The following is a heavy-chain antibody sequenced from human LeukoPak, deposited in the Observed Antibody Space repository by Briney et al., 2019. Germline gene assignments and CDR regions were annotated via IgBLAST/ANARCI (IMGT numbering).Heavy chain of an antibody. Sequence: SETLFLTCTVSGGSISSYYWSWIRQPPGKGLEWIGYIYYSGSTNYNPSLKSRVTISVDTSKNQFSLKLSSVTAADTAVYYCARDGTRVRYCSGGSCYSDYYYGMDVWGQGTTVTVSS. CDR1: GGSISSYY. V-gene: IGHV4-59*01. D-gene: IGHD2-15*01. CDR3: ARDGTRVRYCSGGSCYSDYYYGMDV. J-gene: IGHJ6*02. CDR2: IYYSGST.